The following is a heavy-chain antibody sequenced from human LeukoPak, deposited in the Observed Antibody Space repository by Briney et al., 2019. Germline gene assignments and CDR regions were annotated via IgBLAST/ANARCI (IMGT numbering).Heavy chain of an antibody. CDR3: SRASGWRQSYYFDR. D-gene: IGHD6-19*01. CDR1: GFNFRDYH. J-gene: IGHJ4*02. V-gene: IGHV3-30-3*01. CDR2: ISYDGTNK. Sequence: GGSLRLSCAASGFNFRDYHMSWIRQAPGKGLEWVAIISYDGTNKNYADSVKGRFTISRDNSKNTLYLQMSGLRAEDTAVYYCSRASGWRQSYYFDRWGQGTLVTVSS.